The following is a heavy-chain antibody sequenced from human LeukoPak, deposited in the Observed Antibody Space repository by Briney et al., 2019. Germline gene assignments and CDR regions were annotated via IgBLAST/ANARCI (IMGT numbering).Heavy chain of an antibody. CDR1: GGSISSSNYY. D-gene: IGHD3-16*01. Sequence: PSETLSLTCTVSGGSISSSNYYWGWVRQPPGKGLEWIGSIYYSGTPYYNTSLKSRVTISIDTSKNQFSLRLTSVTAAETAIYYCAGLPGTNWMGEYYFDYWGQGTLVTVSS. J-gene: IGHJ4*02. CDR2: IYYSGTP. V-gene: IGHV4-39*01. CDR3: AGLPGTNWMGEYYFDY.